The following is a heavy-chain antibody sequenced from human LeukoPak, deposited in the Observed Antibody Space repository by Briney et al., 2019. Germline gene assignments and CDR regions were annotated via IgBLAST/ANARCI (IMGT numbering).Heavy chain of an antibody. J-gene: IGHJ4*02. CDR2: ISSSSSYI. CDR1: GFTFSSYS. D-gene: IGHD5-12*01. Sequence: GGSLRLSCAASGFTFSSYSMNWVRQAPGKGLEWVSSISSSSSYIYYADSVKGRFTISRDNAKNSLYLQMNSLRAEDTAVYCCASTRGGSYSGYDSWGQGTLVTVSS. V-gene: IGHV3-21*01. CDR3: ASTRGGSYSGYDS.